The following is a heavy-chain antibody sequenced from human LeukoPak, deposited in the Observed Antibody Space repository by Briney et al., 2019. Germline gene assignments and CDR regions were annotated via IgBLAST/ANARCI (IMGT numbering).Heavy chain of an antibody. D-gene: IGHD1-26*01. CDR1: GFTFSSYW. CDR3: ARGRWELIDY. Sequence: PGGSLRLSCAASGFTFSSYWMSWVRQAPGKGLEWVANIKQDGSEKYYVDSVRGRFTISRDNAENTLYLQMNSLRAEDTAVYYCARGRWELIDYWGQGTLVTVSS. J-gene: IGHJ4*02. CDR2: IKQDGSEK. V-gene: IGHV3-7*01.